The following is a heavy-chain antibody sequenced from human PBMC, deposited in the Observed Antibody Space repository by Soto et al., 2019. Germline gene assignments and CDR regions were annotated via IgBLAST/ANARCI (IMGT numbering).Heavy chain of an antibody. Sequence: GXSVEVSCKASGYTFSTFGLTWVRPAPGQGREWMGWISAYNTKYAQKFEGRVIMTTDTMTTDTSTSTFYMELKSLGYDDTAVYYCARVWDSYGWGGFDYWGQGTLVTVSS. V-gene: IGHV1-18*04. D-gene: IGHD5-18*01. CDR3: ARVWDSYGWGGFDY. J-gene: IGHJ4*02. CDR1: GYTFSTFG. CDR2: ISAYNT.